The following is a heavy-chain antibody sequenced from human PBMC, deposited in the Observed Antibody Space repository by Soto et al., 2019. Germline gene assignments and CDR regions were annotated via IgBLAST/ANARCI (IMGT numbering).Heavy chain of an antibody. CDR1: GGTFSSYA. J-gene: IGHJ4*02. Sequence: SVKVSCTASGGTFSSYAISWVRQAPGQGLEWMGGIIPIFGTANYAQKFQGRVTITADESTSTAYMELSSLRSEDTAVYYCVARYYDSSGYPQFDYWGQGTLVTVSS. CDR3: VARYYDSSGYPQFDY. D-gene: IGHD3-22*01. CDR2: IIPIFGTA. V-gene: IGHV1-69*13.